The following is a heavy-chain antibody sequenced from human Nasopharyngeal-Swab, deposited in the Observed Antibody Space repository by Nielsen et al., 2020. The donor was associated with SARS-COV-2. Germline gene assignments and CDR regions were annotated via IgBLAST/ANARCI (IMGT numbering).Heavy chain of an antibody. CDR3: AKEMPLGIAVDYYYYYYMDV. CDR1: GFTFSSYG. V-gene: IGHV3-30*18. J-gene: IGHJ6*03. CDR2: ISYDGSNK. D-gene: IGHD6-19*01. Sequence: GGSLRLSCAASGFTFSSYGMHWVRQAPGKGLEWVAVISYDGSNKYYADSVKGRFTISRDNSKNTLYLQMNSLRAEDTAVYYCAKEMPLGIAVDYYYYYYMDVWGKGTTVTVSS.